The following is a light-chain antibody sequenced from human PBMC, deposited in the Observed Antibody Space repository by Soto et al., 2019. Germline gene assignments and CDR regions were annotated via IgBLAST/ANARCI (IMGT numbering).Light chain of an antibody. CDR3: QQYDSTPPT. V-gene: IGKV3-20*01. Sequence: EIVLTQSPGTLSLSPGERATLSCRASQSVNSNYLAWYQRKPGQAPRLLIYGASNRATDIPYRFSASGSGTDFPLTITRREAEDFAVYYFQQYDSTPPTFGQGTKVEVK. CDR1: QSVNSNY. J-gene: IGKJ1*01. CDR2: GAS.